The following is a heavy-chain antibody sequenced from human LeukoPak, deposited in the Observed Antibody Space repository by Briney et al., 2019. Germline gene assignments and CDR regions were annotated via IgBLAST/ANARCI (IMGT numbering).Heavy chain of an antibody. J-gene: IGHJ4*02. Sequence: ASVKVSCKASGGTFSSYAISRVRQAPGQGLEWMGWINPKNGGSHSAQKFQGRVTMTRDTSISTAYMELTRLRSDDTAIYYCARVADYGDQFDYFDYWGQGTLITVSS. V-gene: IGHV1-2*02. CDR3: ARVADYGDQFDYFDY. D-gene: IGHD4-17*01. CDR1: GGTFSSYA. CDR2: INPKNGGS.